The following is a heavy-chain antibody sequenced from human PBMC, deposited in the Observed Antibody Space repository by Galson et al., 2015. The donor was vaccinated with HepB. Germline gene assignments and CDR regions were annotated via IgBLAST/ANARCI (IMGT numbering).Heavy chain of an antibody. CDR1: GYTFTSYA. CDR2: INTNTGNP. Sequence: SVKVSCKASGYTFTSYAMNWVRQAPGQGLEWMGWINTNTGNPTYAQGFTGRFVFSLNTSVSTAYLQISSVKAEDTAVYYCAGGAVAGDFGYWGQGTLVTVSS. J-gene: IGHJ4*02. D-gene: IGHD6-19*01. V-gene: IGHV7-4-1*02. CDR3: AGGAVAGDFGY.